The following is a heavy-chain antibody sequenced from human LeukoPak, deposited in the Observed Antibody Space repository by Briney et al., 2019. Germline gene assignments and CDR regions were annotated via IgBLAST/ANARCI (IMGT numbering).Heavy chain of an antibody. D-gene: IGHD3-9*01. V-gene: IGHV1-8*01. J-gene: IGHJ4*02. CDR3: ARADYDILTGYYRVEDGDY. Sequence: ASVKVSCKASGYTFTSYDINWVRQAPGQGLEWMGWMNPNSGNTGYAQRFQGRVTMTRNTSISTAYMELSSLRSEDTAVYYCARADYDILTGYYRVEDGDYWGQGTLVTVSS. CDR1: GYTFTSYD. CDR2: MNPNSGNT.